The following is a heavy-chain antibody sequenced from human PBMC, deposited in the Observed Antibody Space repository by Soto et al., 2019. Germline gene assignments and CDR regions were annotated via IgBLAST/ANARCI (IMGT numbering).Heavy chain of an antibody. CDR2: IYYSGST. V-gene: IGHV4-59*01. Sequence: QVQLQESGPGLVKPSETLSLTCTVSGGSISSYYWSWIRQPPGKGLERIGYIYYSGSTNYNPSLKSRVTISVDTSKNQFSLKLSSVTAADTAVYYCARDARSSSWYGDNWFDPWGQGTLVTVSS. D-gene: IGHD6-13*01. CDR3: ARDARSSSWYGDNWFDP. J-gene: IGHJ5*02. CDR1: GGSISSYY.